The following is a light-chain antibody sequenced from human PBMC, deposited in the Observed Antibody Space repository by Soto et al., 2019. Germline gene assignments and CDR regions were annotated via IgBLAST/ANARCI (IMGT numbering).Light chain of an antibody. CDR2: YAS. J-gene: IGKJ3*01. V-gene: IGKV3-15*01. CDR3: QHYRNWPPT. Sequence: EVVMTQSPATLSVSPGERATLSCRASPNVHSNIAWYQQKPGQAPSLLFSYASTRATGIPARFSGSGSGTECTLTISSLQSEDFGVYYGQHYRNWPPTVGPGTKAEIK. CDR1: PNVHSN.